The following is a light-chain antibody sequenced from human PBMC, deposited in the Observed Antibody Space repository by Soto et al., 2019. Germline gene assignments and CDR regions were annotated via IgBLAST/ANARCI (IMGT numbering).Light chain of an antibody. CDR3: CSYAGSSTFFYV. CDR1: SSDVGSYNL. V-gene: IGLV2-23*03. J-gene: IGLJ1*01. Sequence: QSALTHPASVSGSPGQSITISCTGTSSDVGSYNLVSWYQQHPGEAPKLMIYEGSKRPSGVSNRSSGSKSGNTASLTISGLQAEDEADYYCCSYAGSSTFFYVLGTGTKGTVL. CDR2: EGS.